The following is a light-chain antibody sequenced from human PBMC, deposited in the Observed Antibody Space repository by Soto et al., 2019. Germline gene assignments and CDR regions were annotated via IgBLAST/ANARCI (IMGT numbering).Light chain of an antibody. Sequence: QSVLTQTPSVSGTPGQRVTISCSGSNSNIGGNTINWFQQLPGTAPKLLIYSNSQRPSGVPDRFSGSKSGTSASLAISGLQSEDEADYYCASWDDSLNGVVFGGGTKLTVL. CDR3: ASWDDSLNGVV. V-gene: IGLV1-44*01. CDR2: SNS. CDR1: NSNIGGNT. J-gene: IGLJ2*01.